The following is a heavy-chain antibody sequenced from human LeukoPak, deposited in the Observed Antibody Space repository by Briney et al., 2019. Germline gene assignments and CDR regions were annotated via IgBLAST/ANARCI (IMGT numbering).Heavy chain of an antibody. Sequence: ASVKVSCKASGYTFTSYYMHWVRQAPGQGLEWVGIINPSGGSTSYAQKFQGRVTMTRDMSTSTVYMELSSLRSEDTAVYHCARSTLAAAGTIDYWGQGTLVTVSS. CDR3: ARSTLAAAGTIDY. D-gene: IGHD6-13*01. J-gene: IGHJ4*02. CDR1: GYTFTSYY. CDR2: INPSGGST. V-gene: IGHV1-46*01.